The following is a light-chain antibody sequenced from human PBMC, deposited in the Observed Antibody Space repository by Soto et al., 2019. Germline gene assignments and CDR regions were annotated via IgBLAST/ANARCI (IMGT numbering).Light chain of an antibody. J-gene: IGKJ1*01. CDR3: QQRTDRPQWT. V-gene: IGKV3-11*01. CDR2: DAS. Sequence: EIVLTQSTATLSLSPWERATLSCRASQSIGLAIAWYQHKPGQAPRLLIFDASQRATGIPARFRDSGSGTDFTLTISSLEPEDFAVYYCQQRTDRPQWTFGQGPKVE. CDR1: QSIGLA.